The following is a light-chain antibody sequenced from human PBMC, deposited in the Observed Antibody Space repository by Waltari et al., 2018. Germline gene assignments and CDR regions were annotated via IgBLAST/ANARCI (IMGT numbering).Light chain of an antibody. V-gene: IGLV2-14*03. Sequence: QSALTQPASLSGSPGPSIPISCTVTSSDLGSYHSVSWYQQHPGEAPKLMIYDVSVRPSGVSNRFSGSKSGNTASLTISGLQAEDEADYYCSSSTSRTALLFGGGTKLTVL. CDR1: SSDLGSYHS. CDR2: DVS. J-gene: IGLJ2*01. CDR3: SSSTSRTALL.